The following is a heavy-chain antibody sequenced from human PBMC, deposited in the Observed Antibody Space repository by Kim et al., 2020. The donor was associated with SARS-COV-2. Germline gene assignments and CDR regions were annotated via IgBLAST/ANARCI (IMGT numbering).Heavy chain of an antibody. J-gene: IGHJ4*02. CDR3: AREPLGPPTRYEY. V-gene: IGHV6-1*01. Sequence: SQTLSLTCAISGDSVSSDSAGWNWIRQSPSRGLEWLGRTYYKSEWHNDYAISVRGRITINPDTSKNQFSLQPRFVTPEDTAVYFCAREPLGPPTRYEYWGQGTLVTVS. CDR1: GDSVSSDSAG. CDR2: TYYKSEWHN. D-gene: IGHD7-27*01.